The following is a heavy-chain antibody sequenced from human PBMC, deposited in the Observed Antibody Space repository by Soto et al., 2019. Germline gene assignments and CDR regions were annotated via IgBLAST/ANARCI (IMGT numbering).Heavy chain of an antibody. CDR2: ISAYNGNT. CDR3: AREDCTNGVCYLGDY. J-gene: IGHJ4*02. Sequence: ASVKVSCKASGYTFTSYGISWVRQAPGQGLEWMGWISAYNGNTNYVQKLQGRVTMTTDTSTSTAYMELRSLRSDDTAVYYCAREDCTNGVCYLGDYWGQGTLVTVSS. V-gene: IGHV1-18*01. CDR1: GYTFTSYG. D-gene: IGHD2-8*01.